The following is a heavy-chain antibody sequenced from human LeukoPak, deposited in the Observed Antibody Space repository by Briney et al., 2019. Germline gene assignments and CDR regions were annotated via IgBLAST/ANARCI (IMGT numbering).Heavy chain of an antibody. CDR1: GGTFSSYA. J-gene: IGHJ4*02. CDR2: IIPILGIA. CDR3: ARPSSGYYSFDY. V-gene: IGHV1-69*04. Sequence: ASVKVSCKASGGTFSSYAISWVRQAPGQGLEWMGRIIPILGIANYAQKFRGRVTITADKSTSTAYMELSSLRSEDTAVYYCARPSSGYYSFDYWGQGTLVTVSS. D-gene: IGHD3-22*01.